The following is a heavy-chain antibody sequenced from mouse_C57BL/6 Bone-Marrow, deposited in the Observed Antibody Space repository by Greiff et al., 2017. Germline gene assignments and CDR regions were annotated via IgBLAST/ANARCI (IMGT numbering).Heavy chain of an antibody. CDR2: IDPSDSET. V-gene: IGHV1-52*01. CDR1: GYTFTSYW. CDR3: ASLYDGYYAPFDY. Sequence: QVQLKQPGAELVRPGSSVKLSCKASGYTFTSYWMHWVKQRPIQGLEWIGNIDPSDSETHYNQKFKDKATLPVDKSSSTAYMQLSSLTSEDAAVYYCASLYDGYYAPFDYWGQGTTLTVSS. J-gene: IGHJ2*01. D-gene: IGHD2-3*01.